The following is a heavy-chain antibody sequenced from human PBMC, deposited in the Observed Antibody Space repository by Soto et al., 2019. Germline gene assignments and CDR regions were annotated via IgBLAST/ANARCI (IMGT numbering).Heavy chain of an antibody. J-gene: IGHJ6*02. V-gene: IGHV3-30*03. CDR2: ISYDGSNK. D-gene: IGHD3-10*01. CDR3: ASSITMVRDPGLDYGMDV. CDR1: GFTFSSYG. Sequence: GGSLRLSCAASGFTFSSYGMHWVRQAPGKGLEWVAVISYDGSNKYYADSVKGRFTISRDNSKNTLYLQMNSLRAEDTAVYYCASSITMVRDPGLDYGMDVWGQGTTVTVSS.